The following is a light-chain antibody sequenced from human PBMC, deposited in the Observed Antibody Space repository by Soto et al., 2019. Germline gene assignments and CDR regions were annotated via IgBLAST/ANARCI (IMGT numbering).Light chain of an antibody. V-gene: IGKV3-15*01. Sequence: DTVMTQSPATLSVSPGEGATISCRASQGVGNNLAWYQQRPGQAPRLLIDAASTRAPGIPARFSGTGSGTEFTLTITSLQSEDFAIYYCQQYNNRPLTFGQGTKVDIK. J-gene: IGKJ1*01. CDR3: QQYNNRPLT. CDR1: QGVGNN. CDR2: AAS.